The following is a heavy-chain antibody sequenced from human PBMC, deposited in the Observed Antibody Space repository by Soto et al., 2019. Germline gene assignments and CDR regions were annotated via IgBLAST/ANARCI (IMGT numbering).Heavy chain of an antibody. CDR3: AKDVGKQQLSYYYYYGMDV. D-gene: IGHD6-13*01. V-gene: IGHV3-30*18. Sequence: GGSLRLSCAASGFTFSSYGMHWVRQAPGKGLEWVAVISYDGSNKYYADSVKGRFTISRDNSKNTLYLQMNSLRAEDTAVYYCAKDVGKQQLSYYYYYGMDVWGQGTTVTSP. J-gene: IGHJ6*02. CDR1: GFTFSSYG. CDR2: ISYDGSNK.